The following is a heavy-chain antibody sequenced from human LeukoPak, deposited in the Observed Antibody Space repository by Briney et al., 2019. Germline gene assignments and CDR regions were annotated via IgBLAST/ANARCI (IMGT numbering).Heavy chain of an antibody. CDR2: ISASGSAT. CDR1: GFIFSNYG. J-gene: IGHJ6*02. CDR3: AREGRDGGYYYYGMDV. V-gene: IGHV3-23*01. D-gene: IGHD5-24*01. Sequence: GGSLRLSCAASGFIFSNYGMNWVRQAPGKGLEWVAAISASGSATSYADSVRGRFTISRDNSKSTTYLQMNSLRAEDTAVYYCAREGRDGGYYYYGMDVWGQGTTVTVSS.